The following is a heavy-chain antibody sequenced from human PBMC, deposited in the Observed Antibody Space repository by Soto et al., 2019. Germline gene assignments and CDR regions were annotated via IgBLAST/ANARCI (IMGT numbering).Heavy chain of an antibody. CDR2: ISGSGGST. CDR3: ATPKDYGDPLFDY. D-gene: IGHD4-17*01. CDR1: GFTFSSYA. V-gene: IGHV3-23*01. J-gene: IGHJ4*02. Sequence: GGSLRLSCAASGFTFSSYAMSWVRQAPGKGLEWVSAISGSGGSTYYADSVKGRFTISRDKSKNTLYLQMNSLRAEDTAVYYCATPKDYGDPLFDYWGQGTLVTVSS.